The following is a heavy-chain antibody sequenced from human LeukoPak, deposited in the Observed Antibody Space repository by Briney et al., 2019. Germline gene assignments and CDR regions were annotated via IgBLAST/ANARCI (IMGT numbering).Heavy chain of an antibody. Sequence: PGGSLRLSCAASGFTFSDAWMNWVRQAPGKGLEWVGRIRTKTDGGTTDYAALVKGRFTISRDDSKNTVYLQMNSLKTEDTAVYYCITDRNDYVSGSYRPLDYWGQGTLVTVSS. J-gene: IGHJ4*02. V-gene: IGHV3-15*01. CDR3: ITDRNDYVSGSYRPLDY. D-gene: IGHD3-16*02. CDR1: GFTFSDAW. CDR2: IRTKTDGGTT.